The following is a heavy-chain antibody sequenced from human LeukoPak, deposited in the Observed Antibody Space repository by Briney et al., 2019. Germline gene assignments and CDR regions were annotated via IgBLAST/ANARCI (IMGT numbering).Heavy chain of an antibody. CDR2: INIDGSST. V-gene: IGHV3-74*03. CDR3: ARGGYYDSSGYYYPPGDY. J-gene: IGHJ4*02. Sequence: GGSLRLSCAASGFTFSSYWMYWVRQARGKGLVWVSRINIDGSSTMYADSVKGRFTISRDNAKNTLYLQMNSLRAEDTAVYYCARGGYYDSSGYYYPPGDYWGQGTLVTVSS. CDR1: GFTFSSYW. D-gene: IGHD3-22*01.